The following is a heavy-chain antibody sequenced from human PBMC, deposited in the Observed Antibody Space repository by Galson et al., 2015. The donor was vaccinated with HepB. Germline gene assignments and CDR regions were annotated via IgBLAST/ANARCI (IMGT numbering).Heavy chain of an antibody. V-gene: IGHV3-30*18. Sequence: SLRLSCAASGFTFSSYGMHWVRQAPGKGLEWVAVISYDGSNKYYADSVKGRFTISRDNSKNTLYLQMNSLRAEDTAVYYCAKEGVHLCTNGVCYNGGVHYYYGMDVWGQGTTVTVSS. CDR3: AKEGVHLCTNGVCYNGGVHYYYGMDV. J-gene: IGHJ6*02. CDR2: ISYDGSNK. CDR1: GFTFSSYG. D-gene: IGHD2-8*01.